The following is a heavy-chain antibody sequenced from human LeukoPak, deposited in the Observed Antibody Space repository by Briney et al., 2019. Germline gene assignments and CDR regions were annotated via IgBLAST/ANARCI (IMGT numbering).Heavy chain of an antibody. Sequence: ASVKVPCKASGGTFSSYAISWVRQAPGQGLEWMGGIIPIFGTANYAQKFQGRVTITADESTSTAYMELSSLRSEDTAVYYCARGGGDYYDSSGYYAYYGMDVWGQGTTVTVSS. CDR2: IIPIFGTA. CDR3: ARGGGDYYDSSGYYAYYGMDV. V-gene: IGHV1-69*13. D-gene: IGHD3-22*01. CDR1: GGTFSSYA. J-gene: IGHJ6*02.